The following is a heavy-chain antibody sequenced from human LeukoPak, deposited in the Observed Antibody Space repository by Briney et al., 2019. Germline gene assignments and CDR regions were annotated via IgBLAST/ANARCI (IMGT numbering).Heavy chain of an antibody. D-gene: IGHD6-19*01. CDR2: INPNSGGT. CDR3: ARAAAVAGTRNDAFDI. CDR1: GYTFTGYY. Sequence: ASVKVSCKASGYTFTGYYMHWVRQASGQGLEWMGWINPNSGGTNYAQKFQGRVTMTRDTSISTAYMELSRLRSDDTAVYYCARAAAVAGTRNDAFDIWGQGTMVTVSS. J-gene: IGHJ3*02. V-gene: IGHV1-2*02.